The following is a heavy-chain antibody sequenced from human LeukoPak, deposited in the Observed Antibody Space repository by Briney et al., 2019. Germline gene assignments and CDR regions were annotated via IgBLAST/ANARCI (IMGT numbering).Heavy chain of an antibody. V-gene: IGHV3-7*01. Sequence: PGGSLRLSCAASGFTFSSYWMRWVRQAPRKGLEWVANIKQDGSEKYYVDSVKGRFTISRDNAKNSLYLQMNSLRAEDTAVYYCARSYYYDSSGYSPLGYWGQGTLVTVSS. CDR1: GFTFSSYW. D-gene: IGHD3-22*01. CDR2: IKQDGSEK. CDR3: ARSYYYDSSGYSPLGY. J-gene: IGHJ4*02.